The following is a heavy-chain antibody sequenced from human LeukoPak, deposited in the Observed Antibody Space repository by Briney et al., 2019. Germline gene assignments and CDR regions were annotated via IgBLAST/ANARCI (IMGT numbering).Heavy chain of an antibody. D-gene: IGHD3-9*01. V-gene: IGHV4-39*01. Sequence: LETLSLTCTVSGGSISSDYWSWIRQPPGKGLEWIGSIYYSGSTYYNPSLKSRVTISVDTSKNQFSLKLSSVTAADTAVYYCASVLRYFDWLPYFDYWGQGTLVTVSS. J-gene: IGHJ4*02. CDR2: IYYSGST. CDR1: GGSISSDY. CDR3: ASVLRYFDWLPYFDY.